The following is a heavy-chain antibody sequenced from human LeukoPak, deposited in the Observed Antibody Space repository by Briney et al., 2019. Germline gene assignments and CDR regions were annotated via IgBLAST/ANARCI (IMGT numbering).Heavy chain of an antibody. CDR1: GYTFTSYY. CDR3: ARDPPRCSGGSCYPGDWFDP. D-gene: IGHD2-15*01. V-gene: IGHV1-46*01. CDR2: INPSGGST. J-gene: IGHJ5*02. Sequence: ASVKVSCKASGYTFTSYYMHWVRQAPGQGLEWMGIINPSGGSTSYAQKFQGRVTMTRDTSTSTVYMELSSLRSEDTAVYYCARDPPRCSGGSCYPGDWFDPWGQGTLVTVSS.